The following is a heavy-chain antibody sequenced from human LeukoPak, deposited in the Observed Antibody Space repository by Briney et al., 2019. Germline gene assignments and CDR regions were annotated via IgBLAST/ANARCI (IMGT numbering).Heavy chain of an antibody. CDR1: GFTFSSYA. V-gene: IGHV3-7*01. CDR2: IKQDGSEK. Sequence: GGSLRLSCAASGFTFSSYAMSWVRQAPGKGLEWVANIKQDGSEKYYVDSVKGRFTISRDNAKNSLYLQMNSLRAEDTAVYYCARERRSLGRNWFDPWGQGTLVTVSS. CDR3: ARERRSLGRNWFDP. D-gene: IGHD7-27*01. J-gene: IGHJ5*02.